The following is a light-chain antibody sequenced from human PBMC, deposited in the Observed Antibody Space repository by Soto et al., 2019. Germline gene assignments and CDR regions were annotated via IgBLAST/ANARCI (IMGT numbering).Light chain of an antibody. J-gene: IGLJ3*02. CDR3: GTWDSALSAGV. V-gene: IGLV1-51*02. CDR2: QNN. CDR1: SSNIGANF. Sequence: QSVLTQPPSVSAAPGQKVTISCSGGSSNIGANFVSWYQHLPGTAPQLLIYQNNKRPSGIPDRFSGSKSGTSATLGITGLQTGDETDYYCGTWDSALSAGVFGGGTKLTVL.